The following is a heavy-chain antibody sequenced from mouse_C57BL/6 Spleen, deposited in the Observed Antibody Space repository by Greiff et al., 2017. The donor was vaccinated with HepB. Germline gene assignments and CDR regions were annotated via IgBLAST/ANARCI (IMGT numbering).Heavy chain of an antibody. CDR2: ISSGSSTI. CDR1: GFTFSDYG. V-gene: IGHV5-17*01. J-gene: IGHJ2*01. CDR3: ARLGYFDY. D-gene: IGHD4-1*01. Sequence: EVRLVESGGGLVKPGGSLKLSCAASGFTFSDYGMHWVRQAPEKGLEWVAYISSGSSTIYYADTVKGRFTISRDNAKNTLLLQMTSLRAENTAMYYCARLGYFDYWGQGTTLTVSS.